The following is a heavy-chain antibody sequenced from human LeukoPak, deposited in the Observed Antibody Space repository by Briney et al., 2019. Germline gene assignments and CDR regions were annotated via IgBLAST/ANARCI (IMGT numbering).Heavy chain of an antibody. J-gene: IGHJ4*02. CDR1: GFTFSNYA. D-gene: IGHD3-22*01. CDR2: ISDSGRNT. Sequence: PGGSLRLSCAASGFTFSNYAISWVRQAPGKGLEWVSAISDSGRNTYYADSVKGRFTISRDNSKNTLFLQMNSLRAEDTAVYYCAKEGIVVVTPFDDSWGQGALVTVSS. CDR3: AKEGIVVVTPFDDS. V-gene: IGHV3-23*01.